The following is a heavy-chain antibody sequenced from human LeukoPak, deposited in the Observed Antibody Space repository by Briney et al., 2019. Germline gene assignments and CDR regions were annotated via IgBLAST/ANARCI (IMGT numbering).Heavy chain of an antibody. J-gene: IGHJ4*02. Sequence: SGTLSLTCAVSGGSISSFYWSWIRQPPGKGLEWIGYIYYSGSANYNPSLKSRVTISVDTSKNQFSLKLSSVTAADTAVYYCARGWFGEASRDYWGQGTLVTVSS. D-gene: IGHD3-10*01. CDR3: ARGWFGEASRDY. CDR2: IYYSGSA. CDR1: GGSISSFY. V-gene: IGHV4-59*01.